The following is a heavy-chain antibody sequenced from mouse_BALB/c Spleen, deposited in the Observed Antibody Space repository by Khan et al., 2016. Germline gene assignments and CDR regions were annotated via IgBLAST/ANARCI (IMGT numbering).Heavy chain of an antibody. Sequence: EVQLQESGPGLVKPSQSLSLTCTVTGYSITSDYAWNWIRQFPGNKLEWMGYISYSGSTSYNPSLKSRTSITRDPSKNQFFLQLNSVTPEDTATYYCAPYGNYRYFDYWGQGTTLTVSS. CDR3: APYGNYRYFDY. V-gene: IGHV3-2*02. CDR2: ISYSGST. D-gene: IGHD2-1*01. J-gene: IGHJ2*01. CDR1: GYSITSDYA.